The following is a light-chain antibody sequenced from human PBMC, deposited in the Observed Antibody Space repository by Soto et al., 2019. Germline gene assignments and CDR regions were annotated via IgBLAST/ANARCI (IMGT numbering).Light chain of an antibody. J-gene: IGLJ2*01. Sequence: QSVLTQPPSVSAAPGQKVTISCSGSSSNIGNNYVSWYQQLPGRAPKLLIYDNNKRPSGIPHRFSGSKSGTSATLGITGLQTGDEADYYCGTWDSSLSAGVFGGGTKLTVL. CDR3: GTWDSSLSAGV. CDR1: SSNIGNNY. V-gene: IGLV1-51*01. CDR2: DNN.